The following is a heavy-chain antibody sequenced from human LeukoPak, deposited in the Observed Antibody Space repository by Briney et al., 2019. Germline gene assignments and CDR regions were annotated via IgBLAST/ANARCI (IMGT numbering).Heavy chain of an antibody. V-gene: IGHV3-33*01. CDR2: IWYDGSNK. Sequence: GGSLRLFCAASGFTFSSYGMHWVRQAPGKGLEWVAVIWYDGSNKYYADSVKGRFTISRDNSKNTLYLQMNSLRAEDTAVYYCATSYEAYLFDYWGQGTLVTVSS. D-gene: IGHD2-21*01. CDR3: ATSYEAYLFDY. J-gene: IGHJ4*02. CDR1: GFTFSSYG.